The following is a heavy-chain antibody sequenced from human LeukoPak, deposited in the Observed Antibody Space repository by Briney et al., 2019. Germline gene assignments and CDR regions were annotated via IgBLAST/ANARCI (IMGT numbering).Heavy chain of an antibody. V-gene: IGHV4-30-2*01. D-gene: IGHD6-13*01. CDR2: IYHSGST. Sequence: RASETLSLTCTVSGGSFSTGGYYWTWIRQPPGKGLEWIGYIYHSGSTYYNPSLKSRVTISVDRSKNQFSLRLTSVTAADTAFYYCAREEYSSDWYGHDSWGQGTLVTVSS. J-gene: IGHJ4*02. CDR3: AREEYSSDWYGHDS. CDR1: GGSFSTGGYY.